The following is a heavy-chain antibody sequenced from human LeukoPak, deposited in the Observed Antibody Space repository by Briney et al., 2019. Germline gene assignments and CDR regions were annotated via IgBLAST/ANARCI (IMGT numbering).Heavy chain of an antibody. V-gene: IGHV1-2*02. Sequence: EASVKVSCKASGFTFTGYYMHWVRKAPGQGLEWMGWINPNSGGTNYAQKFQGRVTMTRDTSISTAYMELSSLRADDTAVYFCARDLYLAAGDFDYWGQGTLVTVSS. CDR3: ARDLYLAAGDFDY. D-gene: IGHD6-13*01. CDR1: GFTFTGYY. J-gene: IGHJ4*02. CDR2: INPNSGGT.